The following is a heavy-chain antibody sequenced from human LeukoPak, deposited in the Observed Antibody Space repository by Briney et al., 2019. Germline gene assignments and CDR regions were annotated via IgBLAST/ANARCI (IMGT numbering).Heavy chain of an antibody. CDR2: ISSSSSYI. V-gene: IGHV3-21*01. CDR1: GFTFSSYS. D-gene: IGHD1-26*01. J-gene: IGHJ4*02. CDR3: ASMIVGATDY. Sequence: GGSLRLSCAASGFTFSSYSMNWVRRAPGKGLEWVSSISSSSSYIYYADSVKGRFTISRDNAKNSLYLQMNSLRAEDTAVYYCASMIVGATDYWGQGTLVTVSS.